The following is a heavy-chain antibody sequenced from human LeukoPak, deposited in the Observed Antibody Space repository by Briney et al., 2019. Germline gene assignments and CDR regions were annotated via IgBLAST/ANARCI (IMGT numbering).Heavy chain of an antibody. CDR3: ARGRIVSSGSYGY. V-gene: IGHV4-34*01. Sequence: SETLSLTCAVYGGSFSGYYWSWIRQPPGKGLEWIGEINHSGSTNYNPSLKSRVTISVDTSKNQFSLKLSSVTAADTAVYYCARGRIVSSGSYGYWGQGTPVTVSS. D-gene: IGHD1-26*01. CDR1: GGSFSGYY. J-gene: IGHJ4*02. CDR2: INHSGST.